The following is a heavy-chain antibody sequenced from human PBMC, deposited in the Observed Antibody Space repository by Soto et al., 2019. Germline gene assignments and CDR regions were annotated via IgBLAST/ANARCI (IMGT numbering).Heavy chain of an antibody. V-gene: IGHV4-39*01. J-gene: IGHJ4*02. CDR3: ARHVIAVAGTRLFDY. CDR1: GGSISSSSYY. CDR2: IYYSGST. Sequence: SETLSLTCTVSGGSISSSSYYWGWIRQPPGKGLEWIGSIYYSGSTYYNPSLKSRVTISVDTSKNQFSLKLSSVTAADTAVYYCARHVIAVAGTRLFDYWGQGTLVTVSS. D-gene: IGHD6-19*01.